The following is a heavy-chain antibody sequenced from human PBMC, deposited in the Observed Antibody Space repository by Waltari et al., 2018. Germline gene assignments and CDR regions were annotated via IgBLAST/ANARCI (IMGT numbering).Heavy chain of an antibody. J-gene: IGHJ6*02. Sequence: EVQLVESGGGLVQPGGSLRLSCAASGFTFSSYAMSWVRQAPGKGLGWVSAIGGSGGSTYYADSVKGRFTISRDNSKNTLYLQMNSLRAEDTAVYYCAKELDYDFWSGYYANGMDVWGQGTTVTVSS. D-gene: IGHD3-3*01. V-gene: IGHV3-23*04. CDR1: GFTFSSYA. CDR3: AKELDYDFWSGYYANGMDV. CDR2: IGGSGGST.